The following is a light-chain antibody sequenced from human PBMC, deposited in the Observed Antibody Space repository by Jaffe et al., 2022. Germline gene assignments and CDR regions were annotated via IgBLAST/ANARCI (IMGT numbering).Light chain of an antibody. J-gene: IGKJ1*01. CDR1: QSVLNRANNMNY. CDR2: WAS. CDR3: HQHYITPPWT. Sequence: DIVMTQSPDSLIVALGERATINCKSSQSVLNRANNMNYLAWYQHKQGQPPKLLIYWASTRESGVPDRFSGSGSGTDFTLTISSLQAEDVAVYYCHQHYITPPWTFGQGTKVEIK. V-gene: IGKV4-1*01.